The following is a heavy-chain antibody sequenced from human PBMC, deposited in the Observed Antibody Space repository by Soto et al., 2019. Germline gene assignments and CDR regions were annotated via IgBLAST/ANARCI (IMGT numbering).Heavy chain of an antibody. V-gene: IGHV3-23*01. CDR1: GFTFSSYA. J-gene: IGHJ4*02. Sequence: GGSLRLSCAASGFTFSSYAMSWVRQAPGKGLEWVSTISGSGGSTYYTDSVKGRFTISRDNSKNTLYLQMNGLRAEDTAVYYCASGWDLYFSYWGQGTLVTVSS. D-gene: IGHD1-26*01. CDR2: ISGSGGST. CDR3: ASGWDLYFSY.